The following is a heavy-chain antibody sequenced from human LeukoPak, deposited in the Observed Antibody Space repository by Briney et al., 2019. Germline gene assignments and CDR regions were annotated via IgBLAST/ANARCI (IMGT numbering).Heavy chain of an antibody. D-gene: IGHD5-24*01. Sequence: GGSLRLSCAASGFTFSSYSMNWVHQAPGKGLEWVSTISPTGSHTFYSDSVKGRYDISRDNSKNTLYLQMNSLRAEDTAVYYCARDRPGDGFNSDWGQGTLVTVSS. V-gene: IGHV3-21*04. J-gene: IGHJ4*02. CDR1: GFTFSSYS. CDR3: ARDRPGDGFNSD. CDR2: ISPTGSHT.